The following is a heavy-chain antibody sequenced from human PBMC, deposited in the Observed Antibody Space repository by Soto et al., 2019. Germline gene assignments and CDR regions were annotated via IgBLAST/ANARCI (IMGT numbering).Heavy chain of an antibody. CDR1: GFTFSSYG. Sequence: GGSLRLSCAASGFTFSSYGMHWVRQAPGKGLEWVAVIWYDGSNKFYADSVKGRFTISRDNSKNTLYLQMNSLRAEDTAVYYCARDDQYYYDSRGYYAEYFQHWGQGTLVTVSS. V-gene: IGHV3-33*01. J-gene: IGHJ1*01. D-gene: IGHD3-22*01. CDR2: IWYDGSNK. CDR3: ARDDQYYYDSRGYYAEYFQH.